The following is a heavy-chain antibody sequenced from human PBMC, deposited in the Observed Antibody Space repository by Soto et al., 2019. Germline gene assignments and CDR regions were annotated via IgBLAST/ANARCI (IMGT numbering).Heavy chain of an antibody. CDR1: GYTFTSYA. V-gene: IGHV1-3*01. D-gene: IGHD5-18*01. CDR3: ARESEGGWDSYGYGSYYYYMDV. J-gene: IGHJ6*03. CDR2: INAGNGNT. Sequence: ASVKVSCKASGYTFTSYAMHWMRQAPGQRLEWMGWINAGNGNTKYSQKFQGRVTITRDTSASTAYMELSSLRSEDTAVYYCARESEGGWDSYGYGSYYYYMDVWGKGTTVTVSS.